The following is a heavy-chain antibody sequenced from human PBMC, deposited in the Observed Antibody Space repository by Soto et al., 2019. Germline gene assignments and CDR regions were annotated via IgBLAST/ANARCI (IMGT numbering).Heavy chain of an antibody. CDR3: ARVPGELHLLDAFDV. CDR2: INTYNVNT. J-gene: IGHJ3*01. Sequence: QIQLVQSGGEVKKPGASVNVSCKTSGYRFTNYGIGWVRQAPGQGLEWMGWINTYNVNTIYAQNFQGRVTLTTDTSTNTAYMELKSLTSDDTAVYYCARVPGELHLLDAFDVWGQGTMLTVSS. V-gene: IGHV1-18*01. CDR1: GYRFTNYG. D-gene: IGHD1-7*01.